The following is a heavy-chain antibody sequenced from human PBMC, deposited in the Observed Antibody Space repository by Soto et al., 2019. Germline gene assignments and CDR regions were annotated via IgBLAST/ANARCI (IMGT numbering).Heavy chain of an antibody. J-gene: IGHJ3*02. CDR3: AIGYYGNAFDI. V-gene: IGHV1-3*01. CDR1: GITFSTYA. CDR2: INAGNGNT. D-gene: IGHD3-22*01. Sequence: ASVKVSCKASGITFSTYAIHWVRQAPGQGLEWMGWINAGNGNTRYSQKFQGRVTLTRDTSASTTYMDLSSLRSEDTAIYYCAIGYYGNAFDIWGQGTMVTVSS.